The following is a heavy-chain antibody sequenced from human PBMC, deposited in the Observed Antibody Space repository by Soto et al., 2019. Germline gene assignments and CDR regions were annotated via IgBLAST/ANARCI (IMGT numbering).Heavy chain of an antibody. D-gene: IGHD6-19*01. CDR1: GFTFNDYA. CDR3: LRASGLQWQILVRVDY. CDR2: ISWCSGSE. J-gene: IGHJ4*02. Sequence: EVQLVESGGGLVQPGRSLRRSGVGSGFTFNDYALHWVRQAPGKGLEWVAGISWCSGSEGYADSVRGRFTTSRDDANNSLYPQMVSPPSEDTALYYCLRASGLQWQILVRVDYWGRGTLDTGSS. V-gene: IGHV3-9*01.